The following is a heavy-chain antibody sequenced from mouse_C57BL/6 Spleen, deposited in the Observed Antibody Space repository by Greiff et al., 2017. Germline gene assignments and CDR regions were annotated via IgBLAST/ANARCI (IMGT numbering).Heavy chain of an antibody. D-gene: IGHD1-1*01. J-gene: IGHJ3*01. CDR3: ARPYDYGSSYDWFAY. Sequence: EVKLQESGGGLVKPGGSLKLSCAASGFTFSDYGMHWVRQAPEKGLEWVAYISSGSSTIYYADTVKGRFTISRDNAKNTLLLQMTSLRSEDTAMYYCARPYDYGSSYDWFAYWGQGTLVTVSA. CDR1: GFTFSDYG. CDR2: ISSGSSTI. V-gene: IGHV5-17*01.